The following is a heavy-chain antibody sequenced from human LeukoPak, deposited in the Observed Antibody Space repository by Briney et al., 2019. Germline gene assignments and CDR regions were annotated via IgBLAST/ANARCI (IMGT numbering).Heavy chain of an antibody. J-gene: IGHJ4*02. CDR2: ISGSGDTT. V-gene: IGHV3-23*01. CDR3: AKGHSAHGTGFDC. Sequence: PGGSLRLSCAASGLTFYSYGMSWVRQAPGKGLEWVSGISGSGDTTYYADSVKGRFTISRDNSKNTLYLQMNRLRVEDTAVYYCAKGHSAHGTGFDCWGKGTLVAAST. CDR1: GLTFYSYG.